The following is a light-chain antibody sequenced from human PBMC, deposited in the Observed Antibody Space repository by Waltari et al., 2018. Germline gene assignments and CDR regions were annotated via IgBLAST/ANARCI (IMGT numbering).Light chain of an antibody. J-gene: IGLJ1*01. V-gene: IGLV2-11*01. CDR3: CSYAGSYTSPYV. Sequence: QSALTQPRSVSGSPGQSVTISCTGTSSDVGGYNYVSWYQQHPGKAPKLMIYDVSKRPSGVPDRFSGSKSGNTASLTISGLQAEDEAEYYCCSYAGSYTSPYVFGTGTKVTVL. CDR2: DVS. CDR1: SSDVGGYNY.